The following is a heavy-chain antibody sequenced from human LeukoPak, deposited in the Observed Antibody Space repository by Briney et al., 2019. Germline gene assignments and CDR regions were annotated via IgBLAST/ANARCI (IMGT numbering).Heavy chain of an antibody. V-gene: IGHV3-33*01. CDR2: IWYDGSNK. D-gene: IGHD3-16*01. J-gene: IGHJ4*02. CDR1: GFTFSSYG. Sequence: GGSLRLSCAASGFTFSSYGMHWVRQAPGKGLEWVAVIWYDGSNKYYADSVKGRFTISRDNSKSTLYLQMNSLRAEDTAVYYCAREVLGYYFDYWGQGTLVTVSS. CDR3: AREVLGYYFDY.